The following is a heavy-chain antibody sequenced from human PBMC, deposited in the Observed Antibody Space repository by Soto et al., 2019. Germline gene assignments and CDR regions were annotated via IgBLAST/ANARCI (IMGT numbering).Heavy chain of an antibody. J-gene: IGHJ6*02. CDR1: GYTFTSYD. D-gene: IGHD3-3*01. CDR3: ARERKFDFWRKGLDV. CDR2: MDPNSGST. Sequence: ASVKVSCKASGYTFTSYDINWVRQAPGQGLEWLGWMDPNSGSTGYAQNFQGRVTMTRNISINTAHMELSSLRSEDTAMYYCARERKFDFWRKGLDVWGQGTTVTVSS. V-gene: IGHV1-8*01.